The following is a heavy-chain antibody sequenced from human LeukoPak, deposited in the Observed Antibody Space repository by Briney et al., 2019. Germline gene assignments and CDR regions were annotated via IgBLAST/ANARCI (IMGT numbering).Heavy chain of an antibody. V-gene: IGHV4-4*07. J-gene: IGHJ5*02. CDR1: SVSIRTYY. CDR3: ARVADYDFNNFFDP. CDR2: ISTSGST. D-gene: IGHD3-3*01. Sequence: SETLSLTCTVSSVSIRTYYWSWIRQPAGKGLEWVGRISTSGSTDYNPSLKSRVTMSVDTAKNGFSLKLISVTAADTAVYYCARVADYDFNNFFDPWGQGTLVTVSS.